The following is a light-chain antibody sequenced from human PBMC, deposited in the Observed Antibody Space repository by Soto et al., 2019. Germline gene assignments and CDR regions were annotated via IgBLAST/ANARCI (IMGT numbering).Light chain of an antibody. CDR1: SSNIGSNY. CDR3: AACDDSRSGRYV. CDR2: RNN. V-gene: IGLV1-47*01. J-gene: IGLJ1*01. Sequence: QSVLTQTPSASGTPGQRVTISCSGSSSNIGSNYVYWYQQLPGTAPKLLIHRNNQRPSGVPDRFSGSKSGTSASLAISGLRSEDEADYYCAACDDSRSGRYVFGTGTKLTVL.